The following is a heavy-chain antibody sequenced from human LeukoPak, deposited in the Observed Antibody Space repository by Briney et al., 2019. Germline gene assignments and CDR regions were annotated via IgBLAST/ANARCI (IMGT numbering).Heavy chain of an antibody. CDR1: GGSISSYY. Sequence: PSETLSLTCTVSGGSISSYYWSWIRQPPGKGLEWIGYIYYSGSTNYNPSLKSRVTISVDTSKNRFSLKLSSVTAADTAVYYCARHINGGFDYWGQGTLVTVSS. CDR2: IYYSGST. J-gene: IGHJ4*02. V-gene: IGHV4-59*08. D-gene: IGHD3-10*01. CDR3: ARHINGGFDY.